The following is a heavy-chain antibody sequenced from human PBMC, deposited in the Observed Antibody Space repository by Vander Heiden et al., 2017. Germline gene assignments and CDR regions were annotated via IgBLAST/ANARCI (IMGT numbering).Heavy chain of an antibody. Sequence: VRLVGSGGGVVKPGRCLRLSCAASGFPFGSYAMHWVRQAPGKGLEWVAVISYDGSNKYYADSVKGRFTISRDNSKNTLYLQMNSLRAEDTAVYYCARSPYYDSSGPIDYWGQGTLVTVSS. CDR1: GFPFGSYA. J-gene: IGHJ4*02. CDR3: ARSPYYDSSGPIDY. CDR2: ISYDGSNK. D-gene: IGHD3-22*01. V-gene: IGHV3-30*01.